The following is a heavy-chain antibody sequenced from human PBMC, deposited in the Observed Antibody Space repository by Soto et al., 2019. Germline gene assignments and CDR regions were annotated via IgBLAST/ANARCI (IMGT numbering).Heavy chain of an antibody. J-gene: IGHJ4*02. CDR2: IYSGGST. D-gene: IGHD5-12*01. Sequence: PGGSLRLSCAASGFTVSSNYMSWVRQAPGKGLEWVSVIYSGGSTYYADSVKGRFTISRDNSKNTLYLQMNSLRAEDTAVYYCARDRYSGYGGRVYFAYWGQGTLVTVSS. CDR3: ARDRYSGYGGRVYFAY. CDR1: GFTVSSNY. V-gene: IGHV3-66*01.